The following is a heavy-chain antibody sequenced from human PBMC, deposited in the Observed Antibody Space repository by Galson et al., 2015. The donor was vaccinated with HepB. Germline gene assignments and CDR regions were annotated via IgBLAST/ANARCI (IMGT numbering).Heavy chain of an antibody. CDR2: ISAYNGNT. J-gene: IGHJ4*02. CDR3: ARTHFDVSTLYYVDN. CDR1: GYTFTNYG. V-gene: IGHV1-18*01. D-gene: IGHD5/OR15-5a*01. Sequence: SVKVSCKALGYTFTNYGISWVRQAPGQRLEWMGWISAYNGNTEYGEKFQGRVTMTTDTSTSTAFMELRSLRSDDKAIHYCARTHFDVSTLYYVDNWGQGTLVTVSS.